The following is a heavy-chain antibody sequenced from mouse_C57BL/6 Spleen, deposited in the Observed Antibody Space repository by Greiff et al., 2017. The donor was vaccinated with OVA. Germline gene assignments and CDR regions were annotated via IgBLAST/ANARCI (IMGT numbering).Heavy chain of an antibody. CDR3: VRHGGNYDYAMDY. D-gene: IGHD2-1*01. V-gene: IGHV10-1*01. Sequence: EVHLVESGGGLVQPKGSLKLSCAASGFSFNTYAMNWVRQAPGKGLEWVARIRSKSNNYATYYADSVKDRFTISRDDSESMLYLQMNNLKTEDTAMYYCVRHGGNYDYAMDYWGQGTSVTVSS. J-gene: IGHJ4*01. CDR1: GFSFNTYA. CDR2: IRSKSNNYAT.